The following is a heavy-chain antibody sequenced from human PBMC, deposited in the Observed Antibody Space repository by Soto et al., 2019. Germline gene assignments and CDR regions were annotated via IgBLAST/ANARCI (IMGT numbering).Heavy chain of an antibody. V-gene: IGHV1-46*01. CDR2: FDPSGVAT. J-gene: IGHJ3*02. CDR3: ARVSRGAFDI. Sequence: QVQLVQSGAEVKKPVASVKVSCKASGYTFTSYFIHWVRQAPGQGFEWMGVFDPSGVATNSAQKFQGRLTMTRDTSTSTVYMDLTSLGSDDTALYYCARVSRGAFDIWGQGTLVTVSS. CDR1: GYTFTSYF.